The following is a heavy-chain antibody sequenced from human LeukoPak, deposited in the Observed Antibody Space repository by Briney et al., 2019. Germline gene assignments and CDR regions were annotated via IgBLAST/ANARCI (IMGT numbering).Heavy chain of an antibody. J-gene: IGHJ3*02. D-gene: IGHD1-26*01. CDR3: SRTVGEVGGQSDVYDI. Sequence: PGGSLRLSCVGSGFTFSGYWMSWVRQAPGKGLQWVANIRDDGGDTYYVDAVKGRFSISRDNAKNSLDLQMSSLRVEDTAVYYWSRTVGEVGGQSDVYDIWGQGTMVTVSS. CDR1: GFTFSGYW. V-gene: IGHV3-7*01. CDR2: IRDDGGDT.